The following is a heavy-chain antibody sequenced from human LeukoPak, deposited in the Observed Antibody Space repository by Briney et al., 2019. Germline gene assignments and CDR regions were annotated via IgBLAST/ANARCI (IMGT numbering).Heavy chain of an antibody. CDR3: ARGYVDTAMGGYYYYYGMDV. CDR1: GGSISSGDYY. J-gene: IGHJ6*04. Sequence: SETLSLTCTVSGGSISSGDYYWSWIRQPPGKGLEWIGYIYYSGSTYYNPSLKSRVTISVDTSKNQFSLKLSSVTAADTAVYYCARGYVDTAMGGYYYYYGMDVWGKGITVTVSS. D-gene: IGHD5-18*01. CDR2: IYYSGST. V-gene: IGHV4-30-4*01.